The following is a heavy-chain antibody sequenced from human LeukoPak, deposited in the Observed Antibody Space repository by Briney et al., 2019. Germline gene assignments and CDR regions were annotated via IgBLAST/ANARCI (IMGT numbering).Heavy chain of an antibody. CDR2: ISGSGGST. CDR3: AKNSGAMVTSFYY. D-gene: IGHD5-18*01. Sequence: GGSLRLSCAASGFTFSSYAMSWVRQAPGKGLEWVSAISGSGGSTYYADSVKGRFTISRDNSKNTLYLQMNSLRAEDTAVHYCAKNSGAMVTSFYYWGQGTLVTVSS. J-gene: IGHJ4*02. CDR1: GFTFSSYA. V-gene: IGHV3-23*01.